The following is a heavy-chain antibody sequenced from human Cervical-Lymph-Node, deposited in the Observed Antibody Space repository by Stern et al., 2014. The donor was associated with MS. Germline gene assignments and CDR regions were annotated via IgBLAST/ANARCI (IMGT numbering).Heavy chain of an antibody. J-gene: IGHJ5*02. CDR3: ARGTGDNWFDP. D-gene: IGHD3-10*01. V-gene: IGHV1-69*06. Sequence: VQLVESGADVKQPGSAVRVSCTASGGVSWLRRVPWPGLEYLGCIIRPVGTAHYAERLQGSLTITADTSRNTTYMELRSLRSEDTAVYYCARGTGDNWFDPWARGTLVSVSS. CDR1: GG. CDR2: IIRPVGTA.